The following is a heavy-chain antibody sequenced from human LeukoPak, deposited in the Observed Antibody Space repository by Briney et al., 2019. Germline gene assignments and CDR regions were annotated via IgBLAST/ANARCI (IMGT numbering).Heavy chain of an antibody. D-gene: IGHD5-24*01. V-gene: IGHV3-9*01. Sequence: GGSLRLSCAASGFTFDDYAMHWVRQAPGKGLEWVSGISWNSGSIGYADSVKGRFTISRDNAKNSLYLQMNSLRAEDTASYYCAKSAAKRWLQLYFDYWGQGTLVTVSS. CDR2: ISWNSGSI. J-gene: IGHJ4*02. CDR1: GFTFDDYA. CDR3: AKSAAKRWLQLYFDY.